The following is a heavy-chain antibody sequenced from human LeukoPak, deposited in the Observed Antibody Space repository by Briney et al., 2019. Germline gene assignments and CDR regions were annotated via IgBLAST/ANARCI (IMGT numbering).Heavy chain of an antibody. J-gene: IGHJ4*02. CDR1: GGTFSSYA. D-gene: IGHD2-15*01. CDR2: IIPILGIA. Sequence: ASVKVSCKASGGTFSSYAISWVRQAPGQGLEWMGRIIPILGIANYAQKFQGRVTITADKSTSTAYMELSSLRSEDTAVYYCARGRCSGGSCYYFDYWGQGTLVTVSS. CDR3: ARGRCSGGSCYYFDY. V-gene: IGHV1-69*04.